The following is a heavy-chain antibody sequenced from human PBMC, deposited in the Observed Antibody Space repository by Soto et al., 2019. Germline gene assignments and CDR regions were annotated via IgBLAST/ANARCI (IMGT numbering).Heavy chain of an antibody. CDR3: ARGGWSMDV. Sequence: SETLSLTCTISGASISTLYWSWVRQPPGKGLEWVGYIHYSGSTNYNPSLKSRVTILVDTSKNQFSLRLTSVTAADTAVYYCARGGWSMDVWGQGTTVTVSS. CDR2: IHYSGST. J-gene: IGHJ6*02. CDR1: GASISTLY. V-gene: IGHV4-59*11. D-gene: IGHD2-15*01.